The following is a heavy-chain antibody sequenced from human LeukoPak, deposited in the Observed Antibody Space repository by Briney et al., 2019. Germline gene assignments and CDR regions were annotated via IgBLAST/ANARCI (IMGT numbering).Heavy chain of an antibody. CDR1: GGSISSSTYY. CDR3: ARDYIGTVTTPGAFDI. J-gene: IGHJ3*02. V-gene: IGHV4-39*07. CDR2: IYHSGAT. Sequence: SETLSLTCTVSGGSISSSTYYWGWVRQPPGGGREWIGSIYHSGATYYNPSLKSRVTISEDKSKNQFSLKLSSVTAADTAVYYCARDYIGTVTTPGAFDIWGQGTMVTVSS. D-gene: IGHD4-17*01.